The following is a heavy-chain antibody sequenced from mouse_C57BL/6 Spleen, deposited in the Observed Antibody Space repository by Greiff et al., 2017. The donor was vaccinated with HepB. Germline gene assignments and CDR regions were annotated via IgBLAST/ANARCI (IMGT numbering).Heavy chain of an antibody. Sequence: VQLVESGPGLVQPSQSLSITCTVSGFSLTSYGVHWVRQPPGKGLEWLGVIWSGGSTDYNAAFISRLSISKDNSKSQVFFKMNSLQADDTAIYYCAKGGYGNYEEAMDYWGQGTSVTVSS. CDR3: AKGGYGNYEEAMDY. D-gene: IGHD2-1*01. CDR2: IWSGGST. CDR1: GFSLTSYG. V-gene: IGHV2-4*01. J-gene: IGHJ4*01.